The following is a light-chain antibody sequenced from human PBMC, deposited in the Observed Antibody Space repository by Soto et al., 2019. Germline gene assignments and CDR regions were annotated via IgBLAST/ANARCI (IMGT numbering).Light chain of an antibody. Sequence: DIVVTQSPLSLPVTPGGPAPISCWSSQSVLHINGYNYLDWYLQKPGQSPQLLIYLASNRASGVPERFSGSGSGTEFTLTISSLQPEDFATYYCQHSYTVPIAFGQGTRLEIK. CDR2: LAS. J-gene: IGKJ5*01. CDR1: QSVLHINGYNY. V-gene: IGKV2-28*01. CDR3: QHSYTVPIA.